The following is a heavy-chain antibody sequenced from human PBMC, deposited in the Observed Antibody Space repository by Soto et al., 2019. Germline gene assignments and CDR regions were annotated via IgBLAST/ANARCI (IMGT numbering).Heavy chain of an antibody. CDR1: GGTFSSYA. CDR3: ARSQGSSTSLEIYYYYYYGMDV. Sequence: QVQLVQSGAEVKKPGSSVKVSCKASGGTFSSYAISWVRQAPGQGLEWMGGSIPISETTNYAQKFQGRVTITADESKSTAYMELSSLRSEHTAVYYCARSQGSSTSLEIYYYYYYGMDVWGQGTTVTVSS. J-gene: IGHJ6*02. CDR2: SIPISETT. V-gene: IGHV1-69*01. D-gene: IGHD2-2*01.